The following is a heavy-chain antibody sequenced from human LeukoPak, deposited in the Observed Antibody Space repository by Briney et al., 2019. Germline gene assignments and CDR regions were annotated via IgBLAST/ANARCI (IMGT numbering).Heavy chain of an antibody. CDR3: AAGYYGSGISVALDI. CDR2: IVVGSGNT. Sequence: GTSVKVSCKASGFTFTSSAMQWVRQARGQRLEWIGWIVVGSGNTNYAQKFQERVTITRDMSTSTAYMELSSLRSEDTAVYYCAAGYYGSGISVALDIWGQGTMVTVSS. V-gene: IGHV1-58*02. D-gene: IGHD3-10*01. J-gene: IGHJ3*02. CDR1: GFTFTSSA.